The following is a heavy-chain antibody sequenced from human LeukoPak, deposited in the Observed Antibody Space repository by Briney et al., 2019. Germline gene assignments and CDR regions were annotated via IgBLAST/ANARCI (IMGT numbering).Heavy chain of an antibody. J-gene: IGHJ4*02. Sequence: SETLSLTCTVSGGSISSGSYYWSWIRQPAGKELEWIGRIYTSGSTNYNPSLKSRVTISVDTSKNQFSLKLSSVTAADTAVYYCARETNFDFWSGYYTDYFDYWGQGTLVTVSS. CDR1: GGSISSGSYY. CDR3: ARETNFDFWSGYYTDYFDY. CDR2: IYTSGST. D-gene: IGHD3-3*01. V-gene: IGHV4-61*02.